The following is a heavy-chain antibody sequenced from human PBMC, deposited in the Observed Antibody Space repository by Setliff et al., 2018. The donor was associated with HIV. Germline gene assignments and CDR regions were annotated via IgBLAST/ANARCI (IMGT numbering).Heavy chain of an antibody. CDR1: GYSISSDYF. CDR2: FYQSGNI. J-gene: IGHJ4*02. D-gene: IGHD3-10*01. CDR3: VRQGLTMNRGVPAPILYYFDY. V-gene: IGHV4-38-2*01. Sequence: SETLSLTCAVSGYSISSDYFWGWIRQSPGKGLEWIGSFYQSGNIYYNPSLKSRVTFSADTSKNQFSLNLNSVTATDTAVYYCVRQGLTMNRGVPAPILYYFDYWGQGILVTVSS.